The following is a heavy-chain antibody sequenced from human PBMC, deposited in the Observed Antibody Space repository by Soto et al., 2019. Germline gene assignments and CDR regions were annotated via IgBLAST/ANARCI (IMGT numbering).Heavy chain of an antibody. CDR2: ISYDGSNK. Sequence: SCKASGGTISSYAISWLRQAPGQGLEWVALISYDGSNKYYADSVKGRFTISRDSSKNTLYLQMNSLRAADTAVYYCGRCSSTSCHLGSDYWGQGTLVTVSS. CDR3: GRCSSTSCHLGSDY. J-gene: IGHJ4*02. V-gene: IGHV3-30-3*01. D-gene: IGHD2-2*01. CDR1: GGTISSYA.